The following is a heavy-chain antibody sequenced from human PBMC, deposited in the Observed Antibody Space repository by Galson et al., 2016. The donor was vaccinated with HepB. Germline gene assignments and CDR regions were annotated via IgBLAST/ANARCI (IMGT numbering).Heavy chain of an antibody. J-gene: IGHJ4*02. D-gene: IGHD3-3*01. V-gene: IGHV5-51*01. CDR3: WRRWRGIYGVGGLDS. CDR1: GFSFTSYW. CDR2: IYPADSDT. Sequence: QSGAEVKKPGESLKIFCQGSGFSFTSYWIGWVRQMPGKGLEWMGIIYPADSDTRYSPSFEGQVTISADTSTSTAYWQWTSLQASVSAMYYCWRRWRGIYGVGGLDSWGQGTLVTVSS.